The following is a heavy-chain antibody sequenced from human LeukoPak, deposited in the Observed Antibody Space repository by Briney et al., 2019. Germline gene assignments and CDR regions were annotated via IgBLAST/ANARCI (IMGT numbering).Heavy chain of an antibody. CDR3: ARELVVGPAEYFQH. V-gene: IGHV3-7*01. Sequence: GGSLRLSCAASGFTFSSSWMSWVRQAPGKGLEWVANINQGGSEKYYVGSVKGRFTISRDNAKNSLYLQMSSLRAEDTAVYYRARELVVGPAEYFQHWGQGTLVTVSS. CDR2: INQGGSEK. CDR1: GFTFSSSW. D-gene: IGHD6-6*01. J-gene: IGHJ1*01.